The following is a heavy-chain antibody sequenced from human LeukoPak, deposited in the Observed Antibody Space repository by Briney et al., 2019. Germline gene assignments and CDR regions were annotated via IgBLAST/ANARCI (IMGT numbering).Heavy chain of an antibody. CDR2: IYPGDSDT. CDR3: ARREHDYGDYFEGVPDAFDI. D-gene: IGHD4-17*01. V-gene: IGHV5-51*01. Sequence: GESLKISCKGSGYSFTSYWIGWVRQMPGKGLEWMGIIYPGDSDTRYSPSFQGQVTISADKSISTAYLQWSSLKASDTAIYYCARREHDYGDYFEGVPDAFDIWGQGTMVTVSS. CDR1: GYSFTSYW. J-gene: IGHJ3*02.